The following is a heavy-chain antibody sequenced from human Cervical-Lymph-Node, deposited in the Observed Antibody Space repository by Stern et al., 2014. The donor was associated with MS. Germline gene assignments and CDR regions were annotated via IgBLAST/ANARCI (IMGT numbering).Heavy chain of an antibody. CDR1: GFTVSRNY. V-gene: IGHV3-66*01. CDR2: IYSGGST. Sequence: EVQLVESGGGLVQPGGSLRLSCAASGFTVSRNYMSWVRQAPGKGLEWVSIIYSGGSTYYADSVEGRFIISRDNSKNTLFLQMNSLRAEDTAVYYCARDERCDGDCYRYFQHWGQGTLVTVSS. CDR3: ARDERCDGDCYRYFQH. D-gene: IGHD2-21*02. J-gene: IGHJ1*01.